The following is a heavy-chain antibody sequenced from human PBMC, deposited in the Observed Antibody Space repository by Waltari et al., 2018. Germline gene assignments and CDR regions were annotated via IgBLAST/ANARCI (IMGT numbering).Heavy chain of an antibody. CDR1: GGSISSYY. V-gene: IGHV4-59*01. CDR3: ARAYNNWNDDGAYGYYYYMDV. J-gene: IGHJ6*03. CDR2: IYYSGST. Sequence: QVQLQESGSGLVKPSETLSLTCTVSGGSISSYYWSWIRQPPGKGLEWIGYIYYSGSTNYHPSLKSRVTISVDTSKTQFSLKLSSVTAADTAVYYCARAYNNWNDDGAYGYYYYMDVWGKGTTVTVSS. D-gene: IGHD1-20*01.